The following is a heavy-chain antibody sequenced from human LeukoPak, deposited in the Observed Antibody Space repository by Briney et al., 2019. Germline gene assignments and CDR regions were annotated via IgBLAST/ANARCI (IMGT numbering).Heavy chain of an antibody. CDR3: ARDANSMAPFDY. V-gene: IGHV3-21*01. J-gene: IGHJ4*02. CDR1: GFTFSSYS. CDR2: ISSSSSYI. D-gene: IGHD2-8*01. Sequence: GGSLRLSCAASGFTFSSYSMYWVRQAPGKGLEWVSSISSSSSYIYYADSVKGRFTISRDNAKNSLYLQMNSLRAEDTAVYYCARDANSMAPFDYWGQGTLVTVSS.